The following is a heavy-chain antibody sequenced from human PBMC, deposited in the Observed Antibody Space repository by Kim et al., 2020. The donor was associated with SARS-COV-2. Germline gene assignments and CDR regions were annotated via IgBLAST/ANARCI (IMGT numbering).Heavy chain of an antibody. CDR2: IIPIFGTA. V-gene: IGHV1-69*13. J-gene: IGHJ6*02. CDR1: GGTFSSYA. CDR3: ARDQKETLRYFDWSYGMDV. Sequence: SVKVSCKASGGTFSSYAISWVRQAPGQGLEWMGGIIPIFGTANYAQKFQGRVTITADESTSTAYMELSSLRSEDTAVYYCARDQKETLRYFDWSYGMDVWGQGTTVTVSS. D-gene: IGHD3-9*01.